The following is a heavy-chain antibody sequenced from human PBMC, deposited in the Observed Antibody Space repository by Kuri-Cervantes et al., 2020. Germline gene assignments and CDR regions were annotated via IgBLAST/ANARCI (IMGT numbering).Heavy chain of an antibody. D-gene: IGHD3-22*01. J-gene: IGHJ4*02. CDR1: GGSISSSNYY. CDR2: IFYSGST. CDR3: ARRDYYYDLFDF. V-gene: IGHV4-39*07. Sequence: SETLSLTCNVSGGSISSSNYYWGWIRQPPGKGLEWIGNIFYSGSTYYNPSLKSRVTVSIDTSKNQFSLKLNSVTAADTAVYYCARRDYYYDLFDFWGQGTLVTVSS.